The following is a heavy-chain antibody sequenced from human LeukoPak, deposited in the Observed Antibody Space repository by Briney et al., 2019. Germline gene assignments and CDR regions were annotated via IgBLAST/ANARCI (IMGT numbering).Heavy chain of an antibody. CDR3: AGVGHSYGPNWFDP. Sequence: PSQTVSLTCTVSGGSISCGGYYWSWIRQHAGKGLEWIGYIDYSGSTYYNPSLKSRVTISVDRSKNQFSLKLNSVTAADTAVYYCAGVGHSYGPNWFDPWGQGTLVPVSS. CDR1: GGSISCGGYY. D-gene: IGHD5-18*01. J-gene: IGHJ5*02. V-gene: IGHV4-31*03. CDR2: IDYSGST.